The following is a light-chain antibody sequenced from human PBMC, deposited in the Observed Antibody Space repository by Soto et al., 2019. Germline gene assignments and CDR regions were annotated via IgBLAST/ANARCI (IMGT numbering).Light chain of an antibody. CDR1: QSVTNNY. CDR3: QQYGSSPIT. J-gene: IGKJ5*01. CDR2: GAS. Sequence: EIVLTQSPGTLSLSPWERATLSCMASQSVTNNYLAWYQHKRGQAPRLLIDGASSRATGISDRFSGSGSGTDFTLTISRLEPEDFAVYYCQQYGSSPITFGQGTRLEIK. V-gene: IGKV3-20*01.